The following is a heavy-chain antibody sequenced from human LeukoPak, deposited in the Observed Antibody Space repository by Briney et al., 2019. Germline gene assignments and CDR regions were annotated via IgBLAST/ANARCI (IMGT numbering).Heavy chain of an antibody. D-gene: IGHD5-18*01. CDR3: ARKRGYSYGYVDY. CDR1: GYSFTSYW. V-gene: IGHV5-51*01. Sequence: GESLKISCKGSGYSFTSYWIGWVRQMPGKGLEWMGIIYPGDPDARYSPSFQGQVTISADKSISTAYLQWSSLKASDTAMYYCARKRGYSYGYVDYWGQGTLVTVSS. J-gene: IGHJ4*02. CDR2: IYPGDPDA.